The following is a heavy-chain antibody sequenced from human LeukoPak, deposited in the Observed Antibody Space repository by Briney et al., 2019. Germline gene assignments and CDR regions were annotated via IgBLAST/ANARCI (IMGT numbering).Heavy chain of an antibody. D-gene: IGHD3-10*01. CDR3: ARVLWFGELSSYY. CDR1: GYTFTSYD. Sequence: GASVKVSCKASGYTFTSYDINWVRQATGQGLEWMVWMNPNSGNTGYAQKFQGRVTMTRNTSISTAYMEMSSLRSEDTAVYYCARVLWFGELSSYYWGQGTLVTVSS. CDR2: MNPNSGNT. V-gene: IGHV1-8*01. J-gene: IGHJ4*02.